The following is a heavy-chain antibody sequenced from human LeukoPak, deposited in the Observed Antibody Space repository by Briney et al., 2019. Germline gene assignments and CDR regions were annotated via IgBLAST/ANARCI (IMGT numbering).Heavy chain of an antibody. V-gene: IGHV4-59*08. J-gene: IGHJ6*02. D-gene: IGHD3-3*01. CDR3: ARLVTFYDFWSGYYLDYGMDV. CDR1: GGSISSYY. CDR2: IYYSGST. Sequence: SETLSLTCTVSGGSISSYYWSWIRQPPGKGLDWIGYIYYSGSTNYNPSLKSRVTISVDTSKNQFSLKLSSVTAADTAVYYCARLVTFYDFWSGYYLDYGMDVWGQGTTVTVSS.